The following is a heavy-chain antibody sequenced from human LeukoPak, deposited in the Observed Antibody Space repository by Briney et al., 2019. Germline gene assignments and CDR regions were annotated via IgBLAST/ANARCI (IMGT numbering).Heavy chain of an antibody. V-gene: IGHV4-39*01. CDR2: IYYSGST. CDR3: ARRGWELLAYYFDY. D-gene: IGHD1-26*01. CDR1: GGSISSSSYY. Sequence: SETLSLTCTVSGGSISSSSYYWGWIRQPPGKGLEWIGSIYYSGSTYYNPSLKSRVTISVDTSKNQFSLKLSSVTAADTAVYYCARRGWELLAYYFDYWGQGTLVTVSS. J-gene: IGHJ4*02.